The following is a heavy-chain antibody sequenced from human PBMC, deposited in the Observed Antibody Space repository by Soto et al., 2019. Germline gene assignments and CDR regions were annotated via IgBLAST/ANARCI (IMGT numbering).Heavy chain of an antibody. J-gene: IGHJ4*02. CDR3: ARGFAIDWYTYYFDE. Sequence: PSETLSLTCTVSGGSISSSSYYWGWIRQPPGKGLEWIGSIYYSGSTYYNPSLKSRVTISVDTSKNQFSLKLSSVTAADTAVYYCARGFAIDWYTYYFDEWGQGPLVTVSS. CDR2: IYYSGST. V-gene: IGHV4-39*01. CDR1: GGSISSSSYY. D-gene: IGHD3-9*01.